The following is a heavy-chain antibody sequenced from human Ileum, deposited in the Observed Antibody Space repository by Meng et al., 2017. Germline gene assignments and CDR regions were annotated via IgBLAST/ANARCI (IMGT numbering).Heavy chain of an antibody. CDR1: GYVFTDYY. V-gene: IGHV1-2*06. D-gene: IGHD3-10*01. CDR2: INPDSGAT. CDR3: ARSGVRGVVISGICVWEH. Sequence: ASVKVSCKASGYVFTDYYMHWVRQAPGQGLQWMGRINPDSGATSYAQKFQGRVTMTRDTSISTAYMELRRLTSDDTAVYFCARSGVRGVVISGICVWEHWGQGAQVTVSS. J-gene: IGHJ4*02.